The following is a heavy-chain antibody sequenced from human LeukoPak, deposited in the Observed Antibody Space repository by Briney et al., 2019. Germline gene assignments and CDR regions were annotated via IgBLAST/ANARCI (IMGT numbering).Heavy chain of an antibody. CDR3: AKSRSGGGSCYNY. D-gene: IGHD2-15*01. V-gene: IGHV3-23*01. CDR1: GFIFSNYA. Sequence: GGSLRLSCAASGFIFSNYAMSWIRQAPGKGLEWVSTISGSDDSTYYADSVRGRFTISRDNSKNTLYLQMNSLRAEDTAVYYCAKSRSGGGSCYNYWGQGTLVTVSS. J-gene: IGHJ4*02. CDR2: ISGSDDST.